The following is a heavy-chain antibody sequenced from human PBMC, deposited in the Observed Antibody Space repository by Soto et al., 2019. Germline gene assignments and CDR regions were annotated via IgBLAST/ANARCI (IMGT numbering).Heavy chain of an antibody. V-gene: IGHV3-33*01. CDR1: GVTFRSYG. CDR3: ASWGIAAGDY. D-gene: IGHD6-13*01. CDR2: IWYDGSNK. Sequence: QVQLVESGGGVVQPGRSRRLSGAASGVTFRSYGMHWVRQAPGKGLEWVAVIWYDGSNKYYADSVKGRFTISRDNSKNTLYLQMNSLRAEDTAVYYCASWGIAAGDYWGQGTLVTVSS. J-gene: IGHJ4*02.